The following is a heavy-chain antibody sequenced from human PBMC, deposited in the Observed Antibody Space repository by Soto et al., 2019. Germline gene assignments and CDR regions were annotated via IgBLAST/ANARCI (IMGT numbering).Heavy chain of an antibody. J-gene: IGHJ5*02. Sequence: QVPLVQSGAEVKKPGASVKVSCKASGYTFTSYGISWVRQAPGQGLEWMGWISAYNGNTNYAQKLQGRVTMTTDTSTSTAYMELRSLRSDDTAVYYCARSIAAAGKRGDWFDPWGQGTLVTVSS. D-gene: IGHD6-13*01. CDR2: ISAYNGNT. CDR1: GYTFTSYG. V-gene: IGHV1-18*01. CDR3: ARSIAAAGKRGDWFDP.